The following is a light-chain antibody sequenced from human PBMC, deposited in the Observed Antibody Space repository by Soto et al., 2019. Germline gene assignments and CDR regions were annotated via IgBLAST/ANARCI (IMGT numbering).Light chain of an antibody. CDR1: QDITNY. CDR2: DAY. Sequence: DIQMTQSPSSLSASVGDRVTITCQASQDITNYLNWYQQKPGKPPKLLINDAYNLETGVPSRFSGSGSGTHFSFTLNSLQPEDFATYYCQQYDDLPITFGLGKRLDI. J-gene: IGKJ5*01. V-gene: IGKV1-33*01. CDR3: QQYDDLPIT.